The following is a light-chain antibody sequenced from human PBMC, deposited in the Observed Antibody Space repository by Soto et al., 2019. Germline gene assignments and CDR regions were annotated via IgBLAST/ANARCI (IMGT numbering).Light chain of an antibody. CDR3: SSYTTSGTYVL. CDR2: EVN. Sequence: QSALTQPASVSGSPGQSITIFCSGTSSDVGAYKFVSWYRHHPGKAPQVMISEVNNRPSGVSHRFSGSKSGNTASLTISGLQPADEADYYCSSYTTSGTYVLFGGGTKLTVL. V-gene: IGLV2-14*01. J-gene: IGLJ3*02. CDR1: SSDVGAYKF.